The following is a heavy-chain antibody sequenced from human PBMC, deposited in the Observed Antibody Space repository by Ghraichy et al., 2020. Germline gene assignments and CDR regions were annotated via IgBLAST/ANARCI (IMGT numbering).Heavy chain of an antibody. J-gene: IGHJ2*01. CDR1: GFTFSSAG. CDR2: VSKSGTET. V-gene: IGHV3-23*01. D-gene: IGHD2-21*01. CDR3: AHIGVIARCYFDL. Sequence: AGSLRLSCAASGFTFSSAGMSWVRQAPGRGLEWVSSVSKSGTETYYADSVKGRFTISRDNSKNKLYLQMNSLRVEDTAIYYCAHIGVIARCYFDLWGRGTLVTVSS.